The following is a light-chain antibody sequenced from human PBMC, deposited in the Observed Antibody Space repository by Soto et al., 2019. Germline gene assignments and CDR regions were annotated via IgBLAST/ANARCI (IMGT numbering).Light chain of an antibody. CDR2: SAS. V-gene: IGKV1-39*01. J-gene: IGKJ1*01. CDR1: LSIGNN. Sequence: DIQMTQSPASLSASVGDTVTITCRASLSIGNNVNWYIQKPGNAPKLLIFSASTLHTGVPSRFSGSGSGTDFSLTISSLQRGDYGTYYCQQCSYSPRTFGQGTRVDI. CDR3: QQCSYSPRT.